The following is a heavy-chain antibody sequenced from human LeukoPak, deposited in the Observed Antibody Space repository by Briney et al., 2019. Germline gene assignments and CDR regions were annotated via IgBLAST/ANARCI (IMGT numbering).Heavy chain of an antibody. D-gene: IGHD3-10*01. V-gene: IGHV3-7*03. CDR2: IKQDGSEK. Sequence: RPGGSLRLSCAASGFTFCRYWMSWVRQAPGKGLEWVANIKQDGSEKYYVDSVKGRFTISRDNGKKSLYLQMNSLRAEDTAVYYCARYPYGSGTYYYFEYWGQGTLVTVSS. J-gene: IGHJ4*02. CDR3: ARYPYGSGTYYYFEY. CDR1: GFTFCRYW.